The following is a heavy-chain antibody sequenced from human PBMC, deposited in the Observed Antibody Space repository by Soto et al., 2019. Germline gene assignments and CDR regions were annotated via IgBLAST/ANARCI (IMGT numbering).Heavy chain of an antibody. CDR2: INSDGSST. J-gene: IGHJ4*02. D-gene: IGHD6-13*01. Sequence: PGGSLRLSCAASGFTFSSYWMHWVRQAPGKGLVWVSRINSDGSSTSYADSVKGRFTISRDNAKNTLYLQMNSLRAEDTAVYYCARARGSIAAAGPFDYWGQGTLVTVSS. CDR1: GFTFSSYW. V-gene: IGHV3-74*01. CDR3: ARARGSIAAAGPFDY.